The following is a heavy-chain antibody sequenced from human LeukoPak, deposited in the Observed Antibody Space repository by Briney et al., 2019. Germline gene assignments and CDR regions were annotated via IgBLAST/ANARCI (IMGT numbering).Heavy chain of an antibody. D-gene: IGHD3-9*01. Sequence: PGGSLRLSCAASGFTFSSYSMNWVRQAPGKGLEWVSSISSSSTYIYYRDSVKGRFTISRDNAKNSLYLQMNSLRAEDTAVYYCARDFDILTHNAFDNWGQGSLVTVSS. CDR1: GFTFSSYS. CDR2: ISSSSTYI. J-gene: IGHJ4*02. CDR3: ARDFDILTHNAFDN. V-gene: IGHV3-21*01.